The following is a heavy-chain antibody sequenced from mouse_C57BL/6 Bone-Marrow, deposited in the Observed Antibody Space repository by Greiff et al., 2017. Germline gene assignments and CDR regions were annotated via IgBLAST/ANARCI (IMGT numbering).Heavy chain of an antibody. CDR3: ARSGGNYEYYYAMDY. V-gene: IGHV1-63*01. CDR1: GYTFTNYW. D-gene: IGHD2-1*01. CDR2: IYPGGGYT. J-gene: IGHJ4*01. Sequence: QVHVKQSGAELVRPGTSVKMSCKASGYTFTNYWIGWAKQRPGHGLEWIGDIYPGGGYTQHHEKVKGKATLTADKASSTAYMQFSSLTSEDSAIYYCARSGGNYEYYYAMDYWGQGTSVTVSS.